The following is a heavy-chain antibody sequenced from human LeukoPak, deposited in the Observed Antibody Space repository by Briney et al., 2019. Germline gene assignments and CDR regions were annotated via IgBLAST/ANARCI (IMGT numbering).Heavy chain of an antibody. Sequence: GGSLRLSCVGSGFTFNNAWMNWVRQAPGKGLEWVGLIKNKHEHQATDYAAPVRERFIITRDDSSSTLFLQMNSLKTEDTAVYYCVTDANRILGARGTGYWGQGILVTVSS. J-gene: IGHJ4*02. V-gene: IGHV3-15*07. CDR3: VTDANRILGARGTGY. D-gene: IGHD1-26*01. CDR2: IKNKHEHQAT. CDR1: GFTFNNAW.